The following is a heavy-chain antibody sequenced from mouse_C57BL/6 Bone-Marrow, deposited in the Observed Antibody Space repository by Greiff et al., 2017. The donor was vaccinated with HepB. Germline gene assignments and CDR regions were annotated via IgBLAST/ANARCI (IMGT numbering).Heavy chain of an antibody. D-gene: IGHD1-1*01. V-gene: IGHV1-69*01. Sequence: QVQLQQPGAELVMPGASVKLSCKASGYTFTSYWMHWVKQRPGQGLEWIGEIDPSDSYTNYNQKFKGKSTLTVDKSSSTAYMQLSSLTSEDSAVYYCARDVDGSSYGRIDYYAMDYWGQGTSVTVSS. CDR1: GYTFTSYW. J-gene: IGHJ4*01. CDR3: ARDVDGSSYGRIDYYAMDY. CDR2: IDPSDSYT.